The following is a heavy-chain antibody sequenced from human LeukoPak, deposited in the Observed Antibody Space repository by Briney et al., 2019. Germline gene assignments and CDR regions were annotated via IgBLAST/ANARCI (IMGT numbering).Heavy chain of an antibody. J-gene: IGHJ4*02. D-gene: IGHD4-17*01. V-gene: IGHV3-66*01. CDR1: GFTVSRNY. CDR3: ARGNGDYHY. CDR2: IYSGGST. Sequence: PGGSLRLSCAASGFTVSRNYMDWVRQAPGEGLEWVSIIYSGGSTFYADSVKGRFIISRDNSKNTVYLQMNSLRAEDTAVYYCARGNGDYHYWGQRTLVTVSS.